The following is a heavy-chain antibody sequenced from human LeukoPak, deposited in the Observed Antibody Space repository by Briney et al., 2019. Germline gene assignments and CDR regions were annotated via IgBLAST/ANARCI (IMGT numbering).Heavy chain of an antibody. Sequence: SETLSLTCTVSGDSISSYSYYWAWIRQPPGKGLEWIGSILFHGATYYNPSLKPRIIMSVDTSQNHFSLKLTSVTAADTAVYFCARESGDTRTVNSFDFWGRGTLITVSS. CDR3: ARESGDTRTVNSFDF. D-gene: IGHD2-21*01. CDR1: GDSISSYSYY. V-gene: IGHV4-39*07. J-gene: IGHJ4*01. CDR2: ILFHGAT.